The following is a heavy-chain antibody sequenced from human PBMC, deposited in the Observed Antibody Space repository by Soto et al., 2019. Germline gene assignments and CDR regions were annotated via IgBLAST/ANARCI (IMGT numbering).Heavy chain of an antibody. Sequence: EVQLVESGGGLVQPGGSLRLSCAASGFTFDDYAIHWVRQIPGKGLEWVSGISWNGDATGYADSAKGRFTISRDNAKNSLYLPMDSLESEDTAMYYCANLPLYGSGFDCWGQGTLVTVSS. CDR1: GFTFDDYA. CDR2: ISWNGDAT. D-gene: IGHD3-10*01. J-gene: IGHJ4*02. CDR3: ANLPLYGSGFDC. V-gene: IGHV3-9*01.